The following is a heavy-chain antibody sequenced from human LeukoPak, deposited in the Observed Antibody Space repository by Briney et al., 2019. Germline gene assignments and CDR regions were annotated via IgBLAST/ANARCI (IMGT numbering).Heavy chain of an antibody. CDR1: GGSFSGYY. Sequence: SETLSLTCAVYGGSFSGYYWSWIRQPPGKGLEWIGEINHSGSTNYNPSLKSRVTISVDTSKNQFSLKLSSVTAADTAVYYCARGGNGSGSYPVNRFDPWGQGTLVTVSS. CDR2: INHSGST. J-gene: IGHJ5*02. V-gene: IGHV4-34*01. D-gene: IGHD3-10*01. CDR3: ARGGNGSGSYPVNRFDP.